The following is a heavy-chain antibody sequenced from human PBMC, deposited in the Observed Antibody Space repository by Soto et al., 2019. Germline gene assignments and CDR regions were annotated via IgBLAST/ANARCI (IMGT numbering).Heavy chain of an antibody. J-gene: IGHJ4*02. D-gene: IGHD2-15*01. Sequence: GGSLRLSCAASGFTLSVSAIRWVRQAPGRGLEWVGRIRSTAQNSATGYVASVRGRFTISRDDSRNTAYLQMNSLKTDDTAVYYCTVVGAPSDGFRYWGQGSLVTVSS. CDR1: GFTLSVSA. CDR3: TVVGAPSDGFRY. V-gene: IGHV3-73*01. CDR2: IRSTAQNSAT.